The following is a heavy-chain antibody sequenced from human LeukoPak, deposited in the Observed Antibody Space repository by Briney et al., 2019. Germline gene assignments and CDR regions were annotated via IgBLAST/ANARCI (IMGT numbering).Heavy chain of an antibody. V-gene: IGHV3-64*04. J-gene: IGHJ4*02. CDR3: ARAVRYYDSSGYHDF. D-gene: IGHD3-22*01. CDR1: GFTFGSYA. CDR2: ISSNGGST. Sequence: GRSLRLSCAASGFTFGSYAMHWVRQAPGKGLEYVSAISSNGGSTYYADSVKGRFTISRDNSKNTLYLQMNSLRAEDTAVYYCARAVRYYDSSGYHDFWGQGTLVTVSS.